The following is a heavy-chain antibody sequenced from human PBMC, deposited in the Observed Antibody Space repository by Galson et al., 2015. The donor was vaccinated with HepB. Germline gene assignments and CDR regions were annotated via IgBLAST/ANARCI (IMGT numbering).Heavy chain of an antibody. D-gene: IGHD5-12*01. CDR2: INHSGST. V-gene: IGHV4-34*01. CDR3: ARGRGRGYSGYDLSWVRYYFDY. J-gene: IGHJ4*02. CDR1: GGSFSGYY. Sequence: SETLSLTCAVYGGSFSGYYWSWIRQPPGKGLEWIGEINHSGSTNYNPSLKSRVTISVDTSKNQFSLKLSSVTAADTAVYYCARGRGRGYSGYDLSWVRYYFDYWGQGTLVTVSS.